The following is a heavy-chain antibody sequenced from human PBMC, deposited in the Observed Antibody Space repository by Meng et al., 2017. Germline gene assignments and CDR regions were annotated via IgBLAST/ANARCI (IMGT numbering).Heavy chain of an antibody. V-gene: IGHV3-48*03. CDR1: GFTFSSYE. CDR2: ISSSGSTI. J-gene: IGHJ2*01. D-gene: IGHD2-21*01. Sequence: GGSLRLSCAASGFTFSSYEMNWVRQAPGKGLEWVSYISSSGSTIYYADSVKGRFTISRDNAKNSPYLQMNSLRAEDTAVYYCARLWSPRNWYFDLWGRGTLVTVSS. CDR3: ARLWSPRNWYFDL.